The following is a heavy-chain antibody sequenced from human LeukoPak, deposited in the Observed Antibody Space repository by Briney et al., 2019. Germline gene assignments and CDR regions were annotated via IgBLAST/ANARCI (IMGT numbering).Heavy chain of an antibody. CDR3: AKGSNFWSGYHYFDY. Sequence: GGSLRLSCAASGFTVSSNYMSWVRQAPGKGLEWVSVIYSGGSTYYADSVKGRFTISRDNSKNTLYLQMNSLRAEDTAVYYCAKGSNFWSGYHYFDYWGQGTLVTVSS. CDR2: IYSGGST. J-gene: IGHJ4*02. V-gene: IGHV3-66*01. CDR1: GFTVSSNY. D-gene: IGHD3-3*01.